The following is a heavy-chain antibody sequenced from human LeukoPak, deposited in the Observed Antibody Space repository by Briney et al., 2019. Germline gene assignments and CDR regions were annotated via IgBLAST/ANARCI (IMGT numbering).Heavy chain of an antibody. V-gene: IGHV4-61*02. Sequence: PSETLSLTCTVSGGSISSGSYYWSWIRQPAGKGLEWIGRIYTSGSTNYNPSLKSRVTISVDTSKNQFSLKLSSVTAADTAVYYCARYSGSYRPVGYFDYWGQGTLVTVSS. J-gene: IGHJ4*02. D-gene: IGHD1-26*01. CDR1: GGSISSGSYY. CDR2: IYTSGST. CDR3: ARYSGSYRPVGYFDY.